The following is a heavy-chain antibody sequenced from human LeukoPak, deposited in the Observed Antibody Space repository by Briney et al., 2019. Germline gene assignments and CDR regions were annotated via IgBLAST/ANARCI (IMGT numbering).Heavy chain of an antibody. CDR3: AKWRWLLTNDRANDYYYYGLDV. Sequence: KPSETLSLTCTVSGGSVSRGSFYWSWIRQPPGKGLEWIGYIPHRGSANYSPSLKSRVSISLDTFKNQFSLKLSSVTAADTAVYYCAKWRWLLTNDRANDYYYYGLDVWGQGTTVTVSS. D-gene: IGHD1-1*01. CDR1: GGSVSRGSFY. CDR2: IPHRGSA. V-gene: IGHV4-61*01. J-gene: IGHJ6*02.